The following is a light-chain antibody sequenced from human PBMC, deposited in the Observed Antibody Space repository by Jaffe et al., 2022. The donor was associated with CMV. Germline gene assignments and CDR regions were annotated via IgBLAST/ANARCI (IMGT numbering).Light chain of an antibody. CDR3: QNYANALWT. CDR1: QDISNF. CDR2: RAG. V-gene: IGKV1-27*01. J-gene: IGKJ1*01. Sequence: QLTQSPSSLPASVGDRVTITCRASQDISNFLAWYQLKPGKVPKLLIYRAGTLESGVSSRFSGSGSGTAFTLTISGLQPEDFATYYCQNYANALWTFGQGTKVDIK.